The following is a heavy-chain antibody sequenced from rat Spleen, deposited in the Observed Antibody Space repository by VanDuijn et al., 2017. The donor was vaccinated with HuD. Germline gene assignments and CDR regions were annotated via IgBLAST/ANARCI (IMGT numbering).Heavy chain of an antibody. CDR1: GFTFSDFG. J-gene: IGHJ1*01. D-gene: IGHD2-2*01. CDR2: ISSDGTST. Sequence: EVQLVESGGGLVQPGRSLKLSCAASGFTFSDFGMAWVRQAPTKGLEWVATISSDGTSTYYRDSVKGRFTISRDDVKNTLYVQMDSLRSEDTATYYCARAGYLRDWYFDFWGPGTMVTVSS. V-gene: IGHV5-29*01. CDR3: ARAGYLRDWYFDF.